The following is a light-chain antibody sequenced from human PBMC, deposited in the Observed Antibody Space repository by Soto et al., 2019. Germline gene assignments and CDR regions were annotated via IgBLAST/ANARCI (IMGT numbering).Light chain of an antibody. Sequence: EMVMTQSPATLSVSPGERATLSCRASQSVSSNLAWYQQKPGQAPRLLIYSASTRATGIPARFSGSGSGAEFTLTISGLQSEDFAVYYCQQYNKWPYTFGQGTNLEI. CDR3: QQYNKWPYT. J-gene: IGKJ2*01. CDR1: QSVSSN. V-gene: IGKV3-15*01. CDR2: SAS.